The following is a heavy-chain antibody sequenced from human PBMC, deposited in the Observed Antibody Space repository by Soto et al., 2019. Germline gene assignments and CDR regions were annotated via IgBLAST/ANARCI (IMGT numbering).Heavy chain of an antibody. D-gene: IGHD6-13*01. CDR3: ARTYSSSLTDGGYYYYYYMDV. CDR2: INHSGST. Sequence: SETLSLTCAVYGGSFSGYYWSWIRQPPGKGLEWIGEINHSGSTNYNPSLKSRVTISVDTSKNQFSLKLSSVTAADTAVYYCARTYSSSLTDGGYYYYYYMDVWGKGTTVTVSS. V-gene: IGHV4-34*01. CDR1: GGSFSGYY. J-gene: IGHJ6*03.